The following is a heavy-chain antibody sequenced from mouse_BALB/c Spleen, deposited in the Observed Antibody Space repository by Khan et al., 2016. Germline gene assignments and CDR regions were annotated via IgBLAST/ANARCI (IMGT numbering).Heavy chain of an antibody. CDR3: TIYGSSGFAY. D-gene: IGHD1-1*01. J-gene: IGHJ3*01. Sequence: QVQLQQSGAELVKPGASVKLSCKASGYTFTSYYMYWVKQRPGQGLEWIGKINPSNGGTNFNEKFKSKATLTVDKSSSTAYMQLSSLTSEDSAVYYSTIYGSSGFAYWGQGTLVTVSA. V-gene: IGHV1S81*02. CDR2: INPSNGGT. CDR1: GYTFTSYY.